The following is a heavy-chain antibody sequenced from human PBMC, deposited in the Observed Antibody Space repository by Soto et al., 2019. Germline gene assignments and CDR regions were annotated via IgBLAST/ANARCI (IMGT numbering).Heavy chain of an antibody. CDR3: AKTTTPGYYYYYGMDV. Sequence: GGSLRLSCAASGFTFSSYGMHWVRQAPGKGLEWVAVISYDGSNKYYADSVKGRFTISRDNSKNTLYLQMNSLRAEDTAVYYCAKTTTPGYYYYYGMDVWGQGTTVTVSS. D-gene: IGHD4-17*01. CDR1: GFTFSSYG. V-gene: IGHV3-30*18. CDR2: ISYDGSNK. J-gene: IGHJ6*02.